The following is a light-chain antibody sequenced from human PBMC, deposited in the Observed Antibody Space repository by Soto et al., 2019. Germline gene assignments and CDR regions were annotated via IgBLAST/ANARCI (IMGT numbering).Light chain of an antibody. CDR1: QSISSW. CDR3: QQVYGHPPA. J-gene: IGKJ5*01. CDR2: KAS. V-gene: IGKV1-5*03. Sequence: DIQMTQSPSTLSASVGDRVTITCRASQSISSWLAWYQQKPGKAPKLLIYKASSLESGVPSRFSGSGSGTEFTLTISSLQPEDVATYFCQQVYGHPPAFGPGTRLEIK.